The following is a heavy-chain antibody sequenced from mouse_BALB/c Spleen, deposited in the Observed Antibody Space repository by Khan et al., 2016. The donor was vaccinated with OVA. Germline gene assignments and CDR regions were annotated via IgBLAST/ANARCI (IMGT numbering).Heavy chain of an antibody. CDR3: ARSTTGYAMDY. J-gene: IGHJ4*01. CDR1: GYTFTSNT. V-gene: IGHV1-4*01. Sequence: QVRLQQSGAELARPGASVRMSCKASGYTFTSNTMHWVKQRPGQGLEWIGYINPRIGYTNYNQNFKDKATLTADKSSSTAYMQLRSLASEDSAVYYCARSTTGYAMDYWGQGTSVTVSS. CDR2: INPRIGYT.